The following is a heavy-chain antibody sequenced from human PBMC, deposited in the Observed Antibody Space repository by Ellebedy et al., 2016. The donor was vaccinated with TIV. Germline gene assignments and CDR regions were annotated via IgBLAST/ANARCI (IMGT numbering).Heavy chain of an antibody. J-gene: IGHJ4*02. CDR2: IKYDGTEN. CDR1: GITFRSYC. V-gene: IGHV3-7*01. D-gene: IGHD3-10*01. CDR3: ARNIILSFGVNALDY. Sequence: GESLKISCAASGITFRSYCMTWVRQAPGKGLEWVASIKYDGTENYHAGSVRGRFTISRDNTKNSVYLQMNSLRAEDTAVYYCARNIILSFGVNALDYWGQGTLVSVSS.